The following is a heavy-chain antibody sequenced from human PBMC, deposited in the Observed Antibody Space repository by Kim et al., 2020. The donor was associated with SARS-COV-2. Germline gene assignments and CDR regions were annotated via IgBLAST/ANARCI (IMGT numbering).Heavy chain of an antibody. Sequence: SLKSRVTMSVDTSKNQFSLKLSSVTAADTAVYYCAREGSSSWEEAYYFDYWGQGTLVTVSS. V-gene: IGHV4-4*07. J-gene: IGHJ4*02. D-gene: IGHD6-13*01. CDR3: AREGSSSWEEAYYFDY.